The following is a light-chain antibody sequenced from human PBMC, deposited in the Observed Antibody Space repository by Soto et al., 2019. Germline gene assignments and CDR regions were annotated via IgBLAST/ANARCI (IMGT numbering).Light chain of an antibody. J-gene: IGKJ1*01. CDR3: QQHNNWPPWT. CDR2: DVS. CDR1: QSISSS. V-gene: IGKV3-15*01. Sequence: EIVMTQSPATLSMSPGERVTLSCRASQSISSSLAWYQQKRGQAPRLLMYDVSTRATGVPARFSGSGSGTEFTLTISSPQSEDFAVYFCQQHNNWPPWTVGQGTKGDI.